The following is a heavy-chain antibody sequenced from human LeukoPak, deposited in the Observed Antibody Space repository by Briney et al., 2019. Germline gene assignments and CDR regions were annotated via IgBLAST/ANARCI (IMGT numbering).Heavy chain of an antibody. Sequence: GGSLRLSCAASGFTFSSYAMSWVRQAPGKGLEWVSAISGSGGSTYYADSVKGRFTISRDNSKNTLYLQMNSLRAEDTAVYYCGPAGYYGSSGSYYFDYWGQGTLVTVSS. CDR3: GPAGYYGSSGSYYFDY. J-gene: IGHJ4*02. V-gene: IGHV3-23*01. CDR2: ISGSGGST. CDR1: GFTFSSYA. D-gene: IGHD3-22*01.